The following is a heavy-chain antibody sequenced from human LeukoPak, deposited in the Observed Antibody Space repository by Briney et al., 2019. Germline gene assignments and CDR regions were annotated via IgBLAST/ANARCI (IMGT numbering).Heavy chain of an antibody. J-gene: IGHJ4*02. CDR1: GFTIRTSA. V-gene: IGHV3-23*01. D-gene: IGHD3-10*01. Sequence: GGSLRLSCAASGFTIRTSAMSWVRQAPGKGLQWVSSINGADYSTYYADSVKGRFTISRDSSKNILYLQMNSLRTDDTAIYYCASANPTPRGINFDSWGQGTLVTVSS. CDR2: INGADYST. CDR3: ASANPTPRGINFDS.